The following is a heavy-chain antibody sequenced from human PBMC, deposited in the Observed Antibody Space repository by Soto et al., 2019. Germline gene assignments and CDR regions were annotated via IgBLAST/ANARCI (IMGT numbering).Heavy chain of an antibody. J-gene: IGHJ4*02. D-gene: IGHD4-17*01. V-gene: IGHV2-5*02. Sequence: QITLKESGPTLVKPTQTLTLTCTFSGFSLTSRGVGVGWIRQPPGEALECLALIYWDDDKRYSPSLRSRLTIXXDXSXXQVVLTLTTMDPVDTATYFCAHRNDYGDYGGGFGYWGQGTLVTVSS. CDR2: IYWDDDK. CDR1: GFSLTSRGVG. CDR3: AHRNDYGDYGGGFGY.